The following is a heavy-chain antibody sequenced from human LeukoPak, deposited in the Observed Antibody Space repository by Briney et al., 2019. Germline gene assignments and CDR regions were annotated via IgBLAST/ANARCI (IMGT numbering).Heavy chain of an antibody. CDR3: AQDLAWIRFDN. CDR2: ISTSGSTI. D-gene: IGHD5-12*01. Sequence: GGSLRLSCAASGFTFSSYEMNWVRQAPGKGLDWVSYISTSGSTIYYADSVKGRFTISRDNSKNTVYLQMDSLRFEDAAIYYCAQDLAWIRFDNWGQGTLVTVSS. J-gene: IGHJ4*02. V-gene: IGHV3-48*03. CDR1: GFTFSSYE.